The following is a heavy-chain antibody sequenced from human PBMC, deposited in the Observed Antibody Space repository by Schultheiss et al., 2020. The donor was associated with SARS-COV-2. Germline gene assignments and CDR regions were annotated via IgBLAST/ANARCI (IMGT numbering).Heavy chain of an antibody. J-gene: IGHJ6*02. CDR3: TRGYEVGADYYYYGMDV. Sequence: GGSLRLSCAASGFTFSSYAMSWVRQAPGKGLEWVGFIRSKAYGGTTEYAASVKGRFTISRDDSKSIAYLQMNSLKTEDTAVYYCTRGYEVGADYYYYGMDVWGQGTTVTVSS. D-gene: IGHD1-26*01. CDR2: IRSKAYGGTT. V-gene: IGHV3-49*04. CDR1: GFTFSSYA.